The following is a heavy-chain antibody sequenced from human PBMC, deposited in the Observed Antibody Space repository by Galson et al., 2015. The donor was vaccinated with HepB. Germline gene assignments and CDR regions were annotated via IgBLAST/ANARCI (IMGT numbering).Heavy chain of an antibody. CDR3: VRDSVWGEDPPNFDN. Sequence: SVKVSCKASGGTFSSSAFGWVRQAPGQGLEWMGGIVPLLGTANLAQPFEGRFTISRDNANNSLFLQLNRLEAEDTAVYFCVRDSVWGEDPPNFDNWGQGTLVAVSS. CDR1: GGTFSSSA. CDR2: IVPLLGTA. V-gene: IGHV1-69*05. J-gene: IGHJ4*02. D-gene: IGHD1-26*01.